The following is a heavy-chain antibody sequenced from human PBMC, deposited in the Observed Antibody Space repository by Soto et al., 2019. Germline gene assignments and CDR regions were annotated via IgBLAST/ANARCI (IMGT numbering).Heavy chain of an antibody. CDR3: ARERGIVVVPAAIRSYYYYGMDV. V-gene: IGHV3-33*01. Sequence: PGGSLRLSCAASGFTFSSYGMHWVRQAPGKGLEWVAVIWYDGSNKYYADSVKGRFTISRDNSKNTLYLQMNSLRAEDTAVYYCARERGIVVVPAAIRSYYYYGMDVWGQGTTVTVS. J-gene: IGHJ6*02. CDR2: IWYDGSNK. CDR1: GFTFSSYG. D-gene: IGHD2-2*01.